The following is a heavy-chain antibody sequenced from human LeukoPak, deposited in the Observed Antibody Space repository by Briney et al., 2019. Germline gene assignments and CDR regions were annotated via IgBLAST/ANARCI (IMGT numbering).Heavy chain of an antibody. Sequence: GGSLRLSCEASGFTFTKFWMSGVRQAPGKGLEWVANIQEDGKKENYVDSVRGRFTISRDNAKNSIYLQMNSLRVEDTAVYYCAKDIVGGGDDYWGQGTLVTVSS. V-gene: IGHV3-7*01. D-gene: IGHD2-21*02. CDR2: IQEDGKKE. CDR1: GFTFTKFW. CDR3: AKDIVGGGDDY. J-gene: IGHJ4*02.